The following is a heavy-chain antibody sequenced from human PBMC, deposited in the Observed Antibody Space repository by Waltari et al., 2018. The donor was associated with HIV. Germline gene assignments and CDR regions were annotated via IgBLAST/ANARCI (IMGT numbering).Heavy chain of an antibody. Sequence: EVQLMESGGGWVQSGASLRLSCAASEFTFPNSAMSWVRQTPGKGLEWVAYIKDDGSEKYYMGSVKGRFTISRDNAKNSMFLQMNSLRAEDTAVYYCARIGTFPHNYAIDFWGQGTTVTVSS. D-gene: IGHD1-26*01. V-gene: IGHV3-7*01. CDR1: EFTFPNSA. J-gene: IGHJ6*02. CDR3: ARIGTFPHNYAIDF. CDR2: IKDDGSEK.